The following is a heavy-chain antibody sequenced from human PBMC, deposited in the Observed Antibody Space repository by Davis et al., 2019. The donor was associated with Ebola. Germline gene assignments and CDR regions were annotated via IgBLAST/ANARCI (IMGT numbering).Heavy chain of an antibody. D-gene: IGHD3-22*01. CDR1: GFTFSSYA. Sequence: GESLKISCAASGFTFSSYAMHWVRQAPGKGLEWVAVISYDGSNKYYADSVKGRFTISRDNSKNTLYLQMNSLRAEDTAVYYCARATSGYYYGAYYYDSSGYLDYWGQGTLVTVSS. CDR3: ARATSGYYYGAYYYDSSGYLDY. V-gene: IGHV3-30-3*01. J-gene: IGHJ4*02. CDR2: ISYDGSNK.